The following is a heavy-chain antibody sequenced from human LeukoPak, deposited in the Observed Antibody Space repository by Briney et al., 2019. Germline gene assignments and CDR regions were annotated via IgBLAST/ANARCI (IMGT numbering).Heavy chain of an antibody. D-gene: IGHD2-15*01. V-gene: IGHV3-30*02. CDR1: GFTFSSYG. CDR2: IRYDGSNK. CDR3: AKDIGELLPDY. J-gene: IGHJ4*02. Sequence: GGSLRLSCAASGFTFSSYGMHWVRQAPGKGLEWVAFIRYDGSNKYYADSVKGRFTISRDNSKNTLYLQMKSLGAEDTAVYYCAKDIGELLPDYWGQGTLVTVSS.